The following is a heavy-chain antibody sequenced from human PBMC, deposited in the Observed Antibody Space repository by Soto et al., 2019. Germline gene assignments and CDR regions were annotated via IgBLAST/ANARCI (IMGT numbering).Heavy chain of an antibody. CDR1: GYSFTSYW. Sequence: PWESLKISCKGSGYSFTSYWIGWVRQMPGKGLEWMGIIYPGDSDTRYSPSFQGQVTISADKSISTAYLQWSSLKASDTAMYYCARHSGKYYDILTGQILYYGMDVWGQGTTVTVSS. V-gene: IGHV5-51*01. CDR3: ARHSGKYYDILTGQILYYGMDV. CDR2: IYPGDSDT. J-gene: IGHJ6*02. D-gene: IGHD3-9*01.